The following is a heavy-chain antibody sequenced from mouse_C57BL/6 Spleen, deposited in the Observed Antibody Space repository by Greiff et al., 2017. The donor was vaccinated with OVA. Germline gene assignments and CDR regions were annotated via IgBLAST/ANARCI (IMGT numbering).Heavy chain of an antibody. V-gene: IGHV5-16*01. D-gene: IGHD1-1*01. CDR2: INYDGSST. CDR1: GFTFSDYY. Sequence: DVKLVESEGGLVQPGSSMKLSCTASGFTFSDYYMAWVRQVPEKGLEWVANINYDGSSTYYLDSLKSRFIISRDNAKNILYLQMSSLKSEDTATYYCARARHYGSSYEMAMDYWGQGTSVTVSS. CDR3: ARARHYGSSYEMAMDY. J-gene: IGHJ4*01.